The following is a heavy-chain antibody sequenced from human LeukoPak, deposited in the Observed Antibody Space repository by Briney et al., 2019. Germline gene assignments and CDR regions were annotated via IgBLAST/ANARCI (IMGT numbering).Heavy chain of an antibody. CDR1: GFTFSNSN. V-gene: IGHV3-48*04. J-gene: IGHJ4*02. CDR3: ARGTAAGRREFNFDY. Sequence: GGSLRLSCAASGFTFSNSNMHWVRQAPGKGLEWVSFISGTSTAIYYADSVKGRFTISRDNAKNSLYLQMNSLRAEDTAVYYCARGTAAGRREFNFDYWGQGTLVTVSS. D-gene: IGHD6-13*01. CDR2: ISGTSTAI.